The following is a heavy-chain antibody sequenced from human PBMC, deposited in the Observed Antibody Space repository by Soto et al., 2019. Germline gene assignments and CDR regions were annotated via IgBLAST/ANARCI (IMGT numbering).Heavy chain of an antibody. CDR2: INHSGST. CDR3: ARGRAWVVTRPFDY. Sequence: SETLSLTCAVYGGSFSGYYCSWIRQPPGKGLEWIGEINHSGSTNYNPSLKSRVTISVDTSKNQFSLKLSSVTAADTAVYYCARGRAWVVTRPFDYWGQGTLVTVS. V-gene: IGHV4-34*01. D-gene: IGHD2-21*02. CDR1: GGSFSGYY. J-gene: IGHJ4*02.